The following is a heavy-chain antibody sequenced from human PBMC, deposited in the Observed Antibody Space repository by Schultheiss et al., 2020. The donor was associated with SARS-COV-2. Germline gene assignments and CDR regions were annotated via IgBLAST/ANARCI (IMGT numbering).Heavy chain of an antibody. J-gene: IGHJ5*02. Sequence: SETLSLTCTVSGGSISSYYWSWIRQPAGKGLEWIGRIYTSGSTNYNPSLKSRVTMSVDTSKNQFSLKLSSVTAADTAVYYCARDGFSGVVVPAAIGGWFDPWGQGTLVTVSS. D-gene: IGHD2-2*02. CDR2: IYTSGST. CDR3: ARDGFSGVVVPAAIGGWFDP. CDR1: GGSISSYY. V-gene: IGHV4-4*07.